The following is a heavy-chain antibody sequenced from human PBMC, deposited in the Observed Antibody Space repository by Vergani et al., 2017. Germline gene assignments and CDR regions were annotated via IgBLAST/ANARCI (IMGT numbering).Heavy chain of an antibody. CDR1: GYTFTSYY. Sequence: QVQLVQSGAEVKKPGASVKVSCKASGYTFTSYYMHWVRQDPGQGLEWMGIINPSGGSTSYAQKFQGRVTMTRDTSTSTVYMALSSLRSEDTAVYYCATPIKEEQPRTGDAFDIWGQGTMVTVSS. D-gene: IGHD6-13*01. J-gene: IGHJ3*02. V-gene: IGHV1-46*01. CDR3: ATPIKEEQPRTGDAFDI. CDR2: INPSGGST.